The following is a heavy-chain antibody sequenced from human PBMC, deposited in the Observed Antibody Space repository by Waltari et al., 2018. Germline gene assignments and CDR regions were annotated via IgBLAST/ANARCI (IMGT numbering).Heavy chain of an antibody. D-gene: IGHD5-12*01. Sequence: QVQLQESGPGLVKPSETLSLTCAVSGYSISRGYYWGWIRQPPGKGLEWIGSIYHSGSTYYNPSLKSRVTISVDTSKNQFSLKLSSVTAADTAVYYCARRRDGYIPFDYWGQGTLVTVSS. V-gene: IGHV4-38-2*01. CDR1: GYSISRGYY. J-gene: IGHJ4*02. CDR3: ARRRDGYIPFDY. CDR2: IYHSGST.